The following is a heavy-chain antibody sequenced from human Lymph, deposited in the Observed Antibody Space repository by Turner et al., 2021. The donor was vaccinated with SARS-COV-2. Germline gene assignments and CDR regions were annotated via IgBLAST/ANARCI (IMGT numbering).Heavy chain of an antibody. J-gene: IGHJ5*02. Sequence: QVQLVQSGAEAEKPGATVKVSCMASGSTFTRHEINWVRQATGQGLEWMGWMDPNSGNTGYAQKFQGRVTMTRNTSINTAYMELSSLGSEDTSVYCCARAAQLTVWFDPWGQGTLVTVSS. D-gene: IGHD3-9*01. CDR3: ARAAQLTVWFDP. V-gene: IGHV1-8*01. CDR2: MDPNSGNT. CDR1: GSTFTRHE.